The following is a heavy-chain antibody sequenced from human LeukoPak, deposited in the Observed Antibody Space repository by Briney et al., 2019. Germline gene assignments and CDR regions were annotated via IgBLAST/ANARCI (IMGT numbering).Heavy chain of an antibody. D-gene: IGHD5/OR15-5a*01. CDR3: ARDAVSTTTAGGIDY. V-gene: IGHV1-69*13. J-gene: IGHJ4*02. Sequence: SVKVSCKASGGTFSSYAISWVRQAPGQGLEWMGGIIPIFGTANYAQKFQGRVTITADESTSTAYMELSSLRSEDTAVYYCARDAVSTTTAGGIDYWGQGTLVTVSS. CDR1: GGTFSSYA. CDR2: IIPIFGTA.